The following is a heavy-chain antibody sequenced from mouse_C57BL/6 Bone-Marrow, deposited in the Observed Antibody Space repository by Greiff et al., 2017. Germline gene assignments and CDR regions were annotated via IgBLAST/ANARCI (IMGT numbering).Heavy chain of an antibody. J-gene: IGHJ4*01. V-gene: IGHV14-4*01. CDR3: TLITTVGAPYYYAMDY. D-gene: IGHD1-1*01. Sequence: VQLQQSGAELVRPGASVKLSCTASGFNIKDDYMHWVKQRPEQGLAWIGWIDPENGDTEYASKFQGKATITADTSSNTAYLQLSSLTSEDTAVYYCTLITTVGAPYYYAMDYWGQGTSVTGCS. CDR2: IDPENGDT. CDR1: GFNIKDDY.